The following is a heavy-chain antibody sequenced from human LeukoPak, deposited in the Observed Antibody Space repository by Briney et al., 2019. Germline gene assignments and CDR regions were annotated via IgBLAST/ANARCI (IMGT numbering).Heavy chain of an antibody. D-gene: IGHD1-1*01. Sequence: SQTLSLTCTVSGGSISSSSYYWGWIRQPPGKGLEWIGSIYYSGSTYYNPSLKSRVTISVDTSKNQFSLKLSSVTAADTAVYYCARDYGNYFFDFWGQGTLVTVSS. V-gene: IGHV4-39*02. CDR2: IYYSGST. J-gene: IGHJ4*02. CDR3: ARDYGNYFFDF. CDR1: GGSISSSSYY.